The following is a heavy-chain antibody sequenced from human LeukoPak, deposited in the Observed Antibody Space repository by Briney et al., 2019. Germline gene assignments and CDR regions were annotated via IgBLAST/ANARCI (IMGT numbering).Heavy chain of an antibody. V-gene: IGHV3-7*01. J-gene: IGHJ4*02. CDR3: ARAKIGVLAWIFPFGV. CDR2: IKEDGSGK. Sequence: GGSLRLSCAASGFTFSSYAMSWVRQAPGKGLEWVANIKEDGSGKDYVGSVKGRFTISRDNAKNSLYLQMNRLRVEDTAVYYCARAKIGVLAWIFPFGVWGQGTLVTVSS. D-gene: IGHD3-3*01. CDR1: GFTFSSYA.